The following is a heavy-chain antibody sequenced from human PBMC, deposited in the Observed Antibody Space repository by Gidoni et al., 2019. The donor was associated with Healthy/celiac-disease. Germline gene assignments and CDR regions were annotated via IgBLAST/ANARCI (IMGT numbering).Heavy chain of an antibody. CDR3: AKILGYCSSTSCLGWFDP. CDR2: ISGSGGST. J-gene: IGHJ5*02. D-gene: IGHD2-2*01. CDR1: GFTFSSSA. Sequence: EVQLLESGGGLVQPGGSLRLSCAASGFTFSSSAMSWVRQAPGKGLEWVSAISGSGGSTYYADSVKGRFTISRDNSKNTLYLQMNSLRAEDTAVYYCAKILGYCSSTSCLGWFDPWGQGTLVTVSS. V-gene: IGHV3-23*01.